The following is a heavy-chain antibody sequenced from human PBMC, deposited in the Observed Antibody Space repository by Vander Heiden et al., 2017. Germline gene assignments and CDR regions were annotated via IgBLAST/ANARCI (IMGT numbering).Heavy chain of an antibody. CDR2: IKQDGSEK. CDR1: GLTFSSYW. V-gene: IGHV3-7*01. J-gene: IGHJ4*01. CDR3: ARAPLFSSVWYGDY. Sequence: EVQLVESGGGLVQPGASLRLPRADSGLTFSSYWMSWVRQAPGKGLEWVANIKQDGSEKYYVDSVKGRFTISGDNAKNSLYLQMNSLGAEDTAVYYCARAPLFSSVWYGDYWCHLPLVTVSS. D-gene: IGHD6-19*01.